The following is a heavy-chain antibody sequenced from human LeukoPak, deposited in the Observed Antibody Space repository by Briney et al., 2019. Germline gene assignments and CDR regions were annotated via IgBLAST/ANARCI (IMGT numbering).Heavy chain of an antibody. V-gene: IGHV4-39*07. Sequence: SETLSLTCTVSGDSISSTIHYWGWIRQPPGKGLEWIGSIYYSGSTYYNPSLKSRVTISLDKSKDQFSLKLSSVTAADTAIYYCASEAYYYDSSGYYKYWGQGTLVTVSS. J-gene: IGHJ4*02. CDR1: GDSISSTIHY. CDR3: ASEAYYYDSSGYYKY. CDR2: IYYSGST. D-gene: IGHD3-22*01.